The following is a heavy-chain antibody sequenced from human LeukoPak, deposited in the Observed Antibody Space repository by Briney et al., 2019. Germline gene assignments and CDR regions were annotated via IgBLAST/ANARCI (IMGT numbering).Heavy chain of an antibody. Sequence: ASVKVSCKASGYTFTNNGIGWVRQAPGQGLEWMGWISGYNADTAYAQMFQGRVTMTTDTSTSTAYMELRSLRSDDTAVYYCASGPNRARLIAVAYFDYWGQGTLVTVSS. CDR2: ISGYNADT. V-gene: IGHV1-18*01. D-gene: IGHD6-19*01. J-gene: IGHJ4*02. CDR1: GYTFTNNG. CDR3: ASGPNRARLIAVAYFDY.